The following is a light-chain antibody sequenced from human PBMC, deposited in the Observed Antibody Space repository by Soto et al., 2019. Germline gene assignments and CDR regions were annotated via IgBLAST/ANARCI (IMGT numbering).Light chain of an antibody. CDR2: AAS. J-gene: IGKJ2*01. Sequence: DIQMTQSPSSLSASVGDRVTITCRASQSISSYLNWYQQKPGKAPKLLIYAASSSQSGVPSRFSGSGSGTDFTLTISSLQPEDFAPYYCQQSYSTPDPFGQGTKLEIK. V-gene: IGKV1-39*01. CDR1: QSISSY. CDR3: QQSYSTPDP.